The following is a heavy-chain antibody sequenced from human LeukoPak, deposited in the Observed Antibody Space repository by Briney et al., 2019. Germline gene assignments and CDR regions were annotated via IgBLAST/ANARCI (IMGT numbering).Heavy chain of an antibody. V-gene: IGHV4-4*02. Sequence: GSLRLSCAASGFTFSNAWMSWVRQAPGKGLEWIGSIYYSGSTYYNPSLKSRVTISVDTSKNQFSLKLSSVTAADTAVYYCARDPSGWCFDYWGQGTLVTVSS. CDR3: ARDPSGWCFDY. J-gene: IGHJ4*02. CDR2: IYYSGST. D-gene: IGHD6-19*01. CDR1: GFTFSNAW.